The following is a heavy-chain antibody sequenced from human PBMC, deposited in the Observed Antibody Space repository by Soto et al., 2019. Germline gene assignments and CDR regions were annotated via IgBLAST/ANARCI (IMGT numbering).Heavy chain of an antibody. CDR3: AREMVRGVGSDY. CDR2: ISTYNGNT. D-gene: IGHD3-10*01. CDR1: GYTFTSYG. V-gene: IGHV1-18*01. Sequence: QVQLVQSGAEVKKPGASVKVSCKASGYTFTSYGISWVRQAPGQGLEWMGWISTYNGNTKDAQKLQGRVTMTTDTSTSTVYMELSSLRSDDTAVFFCAREMVRGVGSDYWGQGTLVTVSS. J-gene: IGHJ4*02.